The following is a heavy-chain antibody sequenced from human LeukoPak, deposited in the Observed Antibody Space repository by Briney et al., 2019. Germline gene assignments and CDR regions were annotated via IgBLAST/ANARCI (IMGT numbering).Heavy chain of an antibody. Sequence: PGGSLRLSCAASGFTFSSSAMSWVRQAPGKGLEWVSTLSGSGITTYYADSVKGRFTISRDNSKNTLYLQVNSLRAEDTAVYYCAKGIYSSGWSYFDYWGHGTLVTVSS. J-gene: IGHJ4*01. V-gene: IGHV3-23*01. CDR3: AKGIYSSGWSYFDY. D-gene: IGHD6-19*01. CDR1: GFTFSSSA. CDR2: LSGSGITT.